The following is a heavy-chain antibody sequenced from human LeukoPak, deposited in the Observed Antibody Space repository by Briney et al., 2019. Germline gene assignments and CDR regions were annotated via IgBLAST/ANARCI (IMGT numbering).Heavy chain of an antibody. Sequence: VSGGSITXXXXXWSXXRQAXXXGXXXXXYFYHGGSTSYNPSLRSRVTMSVDTSKNQFSLKLSSVTAADTAVYYCARGRRAKPGGNWFDPWGQGTLVTVSS. V-gene: IGHV4-30-2*01. D-gene: IGHD3-10*01. CDR2: FYHGGST. J-gene: IGHJ5*02. CDR3: ARGRRAKPGGNWFDP. CDR1: GGSITXXXXX.